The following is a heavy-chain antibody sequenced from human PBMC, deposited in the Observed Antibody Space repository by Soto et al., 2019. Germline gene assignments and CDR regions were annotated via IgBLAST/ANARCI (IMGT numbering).Heavy chain of an antibody. Sequence: GGSLRLSCAASGLTFDDYAMHWVRQAPGKGLEWVSGISWNSGSIGYADSVKGRFTISRDNAKNSLYLQMNSLRAEDTALYYCAKDMGYDSSGFQYPLDHWGHGTLVTVSS. J-gene: IGHJ4*01. V-gene: IGHV3-9*01. CDR2: ISWNSGSI. CDR1: GLTFDDYA. D-gene: IGHD3-22*01. CDR3: AKDMGYDSSGFQYPLDH.